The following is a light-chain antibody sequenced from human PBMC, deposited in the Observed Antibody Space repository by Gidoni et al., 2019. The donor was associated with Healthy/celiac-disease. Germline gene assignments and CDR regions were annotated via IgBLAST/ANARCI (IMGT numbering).Light chain of an antibody. CDR1: QSVSSN. J-gene: IGKJ1*01. CDR3: QQYNNWPPWT. V-gene: IGKV3-15*01. CDR2: GAS. Sequence: DIEMTQSPATLSVSPGERATLSCRASQSVSSNLAWYQQKPGQAPRLLIYGASTRATGIPARFSGSGSGTEFTLTISSLQSEDFAVYYCQQYNNWPPWTFGQGTKVEIK.